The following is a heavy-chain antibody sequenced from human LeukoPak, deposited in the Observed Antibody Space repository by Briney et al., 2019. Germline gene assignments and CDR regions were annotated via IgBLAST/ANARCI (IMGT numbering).Heavy chain of an antibody. J-gene: IGHJ4*02. CDR3: ASQSPGNPDY. CDR1: GYTFTSYD. Sequence: ASVKVSCKASGYTFTSYDINWVRQATGQGLEWMGWMNPNSGNTGYAQRFQGRVTITRNTSISTAYMELRSLRSDDTAVYYCASQSPGNPDYWGQGTLVTVSS. V-gene: IGHV1-8*03. CDR2: MNPNSGNT.